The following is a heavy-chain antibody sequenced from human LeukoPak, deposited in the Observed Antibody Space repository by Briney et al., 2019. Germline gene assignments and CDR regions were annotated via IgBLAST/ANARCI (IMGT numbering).Heavy chain of an antibody. CDR3: APVLYGSGSLDY. CDR2: INPNSGGT. CDR1: GYTFTGYY. V-gene: IGHV1-2*02. Sequence: ASVKVSCKASGYTFTGYYMHWVRQAPGQGLEWMGWINPNSGGTNYAQKFQGRVTMTRDTSISTAYMELSRLRSDDTAVYYCAPVLYGSGSLDYWGQGTLVAVSS. J-gene: IGHJ4*02. D-gene: IGHD3-10*01.